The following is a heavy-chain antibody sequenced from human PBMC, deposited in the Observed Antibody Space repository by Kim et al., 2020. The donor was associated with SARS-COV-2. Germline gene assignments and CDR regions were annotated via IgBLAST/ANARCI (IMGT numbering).Heavy chain of an antibody. Sequence: GGSLRLSCAASGFTFSSYAMHWVRQAPGKGLEWVAVISYDGGSKYYADSVKGRFTISRDNSKNTLYLQMNSLRAEDTAGYYCARECSSRWSVDYWCQGT. CDR1: GFTFSSYA. J-gene: IGHJ4*02. D-gene: IGHD6-13*01. CDR3: ARECSSRWSVDY. V-gene: IGHV3-30*04. CDR2: ISYDGGSK.